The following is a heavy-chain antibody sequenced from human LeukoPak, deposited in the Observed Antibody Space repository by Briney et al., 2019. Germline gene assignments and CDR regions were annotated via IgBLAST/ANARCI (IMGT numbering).Heavy chain of an antibody. D-gene: IGHD5-12*01. V-gene: IGHV3-66*04. Sequence: GGSLRLSCAASGFTVSSNHMSWVRQAPGKGLEWVSVIYSGATTYYADSVKDRFTISRDNPKNTPYLEMTSLRAEDTAVYYCARHTTGGFSGYWYFDYWGQGTLVTVSS. J-gene: IGHJ4*02. CDR1: GFTVSSNH. CDR2: IYSGATT. CDR3: ARHTTGGFSGYWYFDY.